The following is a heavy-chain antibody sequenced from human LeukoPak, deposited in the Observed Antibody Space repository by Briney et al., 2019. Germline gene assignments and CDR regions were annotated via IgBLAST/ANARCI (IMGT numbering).Heavy chain of an antibody. CDR3: ARAYGSGSPLDY. V-gene: IGHV4-34*01. J-gene: IGHJ4*02. D-gene: IGHD3-10*01. Sequence: SETLSLTCAVYGGSFSGYYWSWIRQPPGKGLEWIGEINHSGSTNYNPSLKSRVTISVDTSKNQFSLKLSSVTAAVTAVYYCARAYGSGSPLDYWGQGTLVTVSS. CDR2: INHSGST. CDR1: GGSFSGYY.